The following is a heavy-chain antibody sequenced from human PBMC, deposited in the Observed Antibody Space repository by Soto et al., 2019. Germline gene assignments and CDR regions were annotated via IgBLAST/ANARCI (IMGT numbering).Heavy chain of an antibody. CDR2: ISYDGSNK. D-gene: IGHD5-12*01. CDR1: GFIFSSYA. V-gene: IGHV3-30-3*01. J-gene: IGHJ4*02. CDR3: ASGDIVATISDY. Sequence: VQLVESGGGVVQPGRSLRLSCTAPGFIFSSYAMHWVRQAPGKGLEWVAVISYDGSNKYYADSVKGRFTISRDNSKNTLYLQMNSLRAEDTAVYYCASGDIVATISDYWGQGTLVTVSS.